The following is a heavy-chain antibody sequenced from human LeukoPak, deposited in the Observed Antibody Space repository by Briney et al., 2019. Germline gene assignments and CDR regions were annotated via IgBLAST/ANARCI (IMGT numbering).Heavy chain of an antibody. Sequence: SETLSLTCAVYGGSFSGYYWSWIRQPPGKGLEWIGEINHSGSNNYNSSLKSRVTISVDTSKNQFSLKLSSVTAADTAVYYCARLPSYRRDGYNTWGQGTLVTVSS. V-gene: IGHV4-34*01. CDR2: INHSGSN. CDR1: GGSFSGYY. D-gene: IGHD5-24*01. CDR3: ARLPSYRRDGYNT. J-gene: IGHJ5*02.